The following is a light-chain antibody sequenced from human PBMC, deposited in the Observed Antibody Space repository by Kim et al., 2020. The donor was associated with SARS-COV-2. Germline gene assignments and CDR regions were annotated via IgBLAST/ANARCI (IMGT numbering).Light chain of an antibody. CDR3: AAWDDSLSGWV. CDR2: RNN. Sequence: QPVLTQPPSASGTPGQRVTISCSGSSSNIGSNYVYWYQQLPGTAPKLLIYRNNQRPSGVPDRFSGSKSGTSASLAISGLRSEDEADYYCAAWDDSLSGWVFGGGTQLT. V-gene: IGLV1-47*01. CDR1: SSNIGSNY. J-gene: IGLJ3*02.